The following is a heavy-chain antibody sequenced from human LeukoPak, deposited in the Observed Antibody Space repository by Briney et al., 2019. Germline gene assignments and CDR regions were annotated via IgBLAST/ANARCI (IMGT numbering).Heavy chain of an antibody. CDR1: GYTLTELS. J-gene: IGHJ3*02. D-gene: IGHD4-11*01. CDR3: ARVPPSTVYDAFDI. V-gene: IGHV1-24*01. CDR2: FDPEDGET. Sequence: ASVKVSCKVSGYTLTELSMHWVRQAPGKGLEWMGGFDPEDGETIYAQKFQGRVTMTEDTSTDTAYMELSSLRSEDTAVYYCARVPPSTVYDAFDIWGQGTMVTVSS.